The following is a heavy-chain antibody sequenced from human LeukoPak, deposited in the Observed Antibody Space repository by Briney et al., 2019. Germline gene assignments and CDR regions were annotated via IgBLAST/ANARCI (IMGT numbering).Heavy chain of an antibody. Sequence: SSETLSLTCAVYGXSFSGYYWSWIRQPPGKGREWIGEINHSGSTNYNPSLKSRVTISVDTSKNQFSLKLSSVTAADTAVYYCARRRRIVGATPGAFGIWGQGTMVTVSS. D-gene: IGHD1-26*01. CDR1: GXSFSGYY. CDR3: ARRRRIVGATPGAFGI. V-gene: IGHV4-34*01. J-gene: IGHJ3*02. CDR2: INHSGST.